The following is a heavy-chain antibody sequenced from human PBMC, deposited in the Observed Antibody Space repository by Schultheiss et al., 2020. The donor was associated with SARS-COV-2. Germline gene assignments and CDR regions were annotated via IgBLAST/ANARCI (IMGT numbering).Heavy chain of an antibody. J-gene: IGHJ4*02. CDR1: GFTFDDYA. CDR2: ISGSGGST. CDR3: ARERYSSSWYSG. V-gene: IGHV3-23*01. Sequence: GESLKISCAASGFTFDDYAMHWVRQAPGKGLEWVSAISGSGGSTYYADSVKGRFTISRDNSKNTLYLQMNSLRAEDTAVYYCARERYSSSWYSGWGQGTLVTVSS. D-gene: IGHD6-13*01.